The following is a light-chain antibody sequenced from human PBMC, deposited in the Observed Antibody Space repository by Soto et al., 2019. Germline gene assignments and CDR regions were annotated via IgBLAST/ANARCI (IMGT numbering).Light chain of an antibody. Sequence: DIQMTQSPSSLSXSVXXXXTXXXQASQDISNYLNWYQQKPGKAPKLLIYDASNLETGVPSRFSGSGSGTDFTFTISSLQPEDIGTYYCQQYDNLPITFGQGTRLEIK. V-gene: IGKV1-33*01. CDR1: QDISNY. CDR2: DAS. CDR3: QQYDNLPIT. J-gene: IGKJ5*01.